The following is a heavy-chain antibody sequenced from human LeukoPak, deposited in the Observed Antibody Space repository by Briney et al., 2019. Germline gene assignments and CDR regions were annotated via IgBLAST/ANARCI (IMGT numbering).Heavy chain of an antibody. V-gene: IGHV3-23*01. CDR1: GFTFSSYA. D-gene: IGHD5-12*01. CDR2: ISGSGGST. CDR3: AREPYSGYDV. Sequence: GGSLRLSCAASGFTFSSYAMSWVRQAPGKGLEWVSVISGSGGSTYYAVSVKGRFTISRDNAKNSLYLQMNSLRAEDTAVYYCAREPYSGYDVWGQGTTVTVSS. J-gene: IGHJ6*02.